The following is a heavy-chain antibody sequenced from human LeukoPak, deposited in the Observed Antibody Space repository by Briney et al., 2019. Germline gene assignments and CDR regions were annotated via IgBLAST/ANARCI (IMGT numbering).Heavy chain of an antibody. CDR3: AKDLGDIVVVVAADDAFDI. CDR1: GFTFSSCA. V-gene: IGHV3-23*01. D-gene: IGHD2-15*01. Sequence: GGSLRLSCAASGFTFSSCAMSWVRQAPGKGREGVSAISVSGGSTYYADSVKDRFTISRDNSKNTLYLQMNSLRAEDTAVYYCAKDLGDIVVVVAADDAFDIWGQGTMVTVSS. J-gene: IGHJ3*02. CDR2: ISVSGGST.